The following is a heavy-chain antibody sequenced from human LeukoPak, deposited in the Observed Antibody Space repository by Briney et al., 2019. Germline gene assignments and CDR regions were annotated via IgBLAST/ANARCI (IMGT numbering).Heavy chain of an antibody. CDR3: ARHRSPSSLSYFDI. Sequence: SETLSLTCTVSGASISSYYWSWIRQPPGKGLEWIGYIYTSETTDYNPSLRSRVTISIDTSKNQFSLRLSSVTAADTAVYYCARHRSPSSLSYFDIWGQGTLVIVSS. J-gene: IGHJ4*02. V-gene: IGHV4-4*09. CDR1: GASISSYY. D-gene: IGHD6-19*01. CDR2: IYTSETT.